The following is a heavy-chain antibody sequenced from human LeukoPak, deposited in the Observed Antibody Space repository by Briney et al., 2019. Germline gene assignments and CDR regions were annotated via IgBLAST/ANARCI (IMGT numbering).Heavy chain of an antibody. J-gene: IGHJ6*02. CDR3: ARDNYDFWSGYAGGYYCYYGMDV. Sequence: GSLRLSCAASGFTFSSYSMNWVRQAPGKGLEWVSSISSSSSYIYYADSVKGRFTISRDNAKNSLYLQMNSLRAEDTAVYYCARDNYDFWSGYAGGYYCYYGMDVWGQGTTVTVSS. CDR2: ISSSSSYI. V-gene: IGHV3-21*01. CDR1: GFTFSSYS. D-gene: IGHD3-3*01.